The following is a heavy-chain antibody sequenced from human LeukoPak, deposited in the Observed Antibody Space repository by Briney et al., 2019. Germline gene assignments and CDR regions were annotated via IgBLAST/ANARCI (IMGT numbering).Heavy chain of an antibody. D-gene: IGHD1-20*01. CDR1: GFTFSSYA. J-gene: IGHJ4*02. CDR2: ISGSGGST. Sequence: GGSLRLSCAASGFTFSSYAMSWVRQAPGKGLEWVSAISGSGGSTYYADSVKGRFTISRDNSKNTLYLQMNSLRAEDTAVYYCANEHWPASITGTPPHYFDFGYWGQGTLVTVSS. V-gene: IGHV3-23*01. CDR3: ANEHWPASITGTPPHYFDFGY.